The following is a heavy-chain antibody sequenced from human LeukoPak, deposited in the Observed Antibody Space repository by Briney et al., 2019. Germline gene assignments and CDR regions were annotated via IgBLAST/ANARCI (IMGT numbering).Heavy chain of an antibody. J-gene: IGHJ5*02. CDR2: IYYSGNT. Sequence: SQTLSLTCTVSGGSISSGGYYWSWIRQHPGKGLEWLGYIYYSGNTYYNPSLRSRLTISVDTSKNHFSLNLTSVTAADTAIYYCARSSSRNWFDPWGQGTLVTVSS. V-gene: IGHV4-31*03. CDR1: GGSISSGGYY. D-gene: IGHD6-13*01. CDR3: ARSSSRNWFDP.